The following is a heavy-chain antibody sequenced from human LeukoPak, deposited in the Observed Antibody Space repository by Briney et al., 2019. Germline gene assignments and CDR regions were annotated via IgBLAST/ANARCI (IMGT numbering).Heavy chain of an antibody. CDR1: GYTFIDYY. D-gene: IGHD6-19*01. CDR2: INPNSGGT. J-gene: IGHJ4*02. V-gene: IGHV1-2*02. Sequence: ASVKVSCKASGYTFIDYYLHWVRQAPGQGLEWMGWINPNSGGTNYAQKFQGRVTMTRDTSISTAYMELSRLRSDDTAVYYCARAKIAVAGSFDYWGQGTLVTVSS. CDR3: ARAKIAVAGSFDY.